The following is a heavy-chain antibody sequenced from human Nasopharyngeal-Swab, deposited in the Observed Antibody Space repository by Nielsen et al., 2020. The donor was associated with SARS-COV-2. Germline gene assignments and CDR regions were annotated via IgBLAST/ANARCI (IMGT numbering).Heavy chain of an antibody. J-gene: IGHJ4*02. V-gene: IGHV4-34*01. Sequence: VRQMPGKGLEWIGEINHSGSTNYNPSLKSRVTISVDTSKNQFSLKLSSVTAADTAVHYCARGSLWGVEVRGELGYWGQGTLVTVSS. CDR3: ARGSLWGVEVRGELGY. CDR2: INHSGST. D-gene: IGHD3-10*01.